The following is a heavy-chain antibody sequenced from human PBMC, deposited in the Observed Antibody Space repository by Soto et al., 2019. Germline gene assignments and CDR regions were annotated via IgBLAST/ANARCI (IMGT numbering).Heavy chain of an antibody. J-gene: IGHJ5*02. Sequence: SETLSLTCTVSGGSISSGGYYWSWIRQHPGKGLEWIGYIYYSGTTYYNPSLKSRVTISVDTSKNQSSLKLSSVSAAETALYYCARCSLVVVPAPGFDPWGRGTLVTVSS. D-gene: IGHD2-2*01. V-gene: IGHV4-31*03. CDR3: ARCSLVVVPAPGFDP. CDR2: IYYSGTT. CDR1: GGSISSGGYY.